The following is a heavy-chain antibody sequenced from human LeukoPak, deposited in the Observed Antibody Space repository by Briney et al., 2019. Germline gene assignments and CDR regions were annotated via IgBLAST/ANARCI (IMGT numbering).Heavy chain of an antibody. Sequence: GGSLRLSCAASGFTFSNAWMSWVRQAPGKGLEWLGRIKSKADGETTDHAAPLKGRFSISRDDSKNTLYLQMNGLKTEDTAVYYCTTDYDILTGYYIHDGAFDIWGQGTMVTVSS. V-gene: IGHV3-15*01. CDR3: TTDYDILTGYYIHDGAFDI. CDR2: IKSKADGETT. J-gene: IGHJ3*02. D-gene: IGHD3-9*01. CDR1: GFTFSNAW.